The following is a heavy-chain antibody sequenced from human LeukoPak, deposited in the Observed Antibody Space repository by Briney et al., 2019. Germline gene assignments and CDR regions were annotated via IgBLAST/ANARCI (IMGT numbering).Heavy chain of an antibody. CDR3: AKDRLSITMVSSDY. J-gene: IGHJ4*02. CDR1: GYTFTKCG. D-gene: IGHD3-10*01. Sequence: GGSLRLSCAASGYTFTKCGMHWVRQAPGKGLEWVAVIYHEETNKYYGDSVKGGFTISRDTSKNTVYLEMNNLGAEDTVVYYCAKDRLSITMVSSDYWGQGTLVTVSS. CDR2: IYHEETNK. V-gene: IGHV3-30*18.